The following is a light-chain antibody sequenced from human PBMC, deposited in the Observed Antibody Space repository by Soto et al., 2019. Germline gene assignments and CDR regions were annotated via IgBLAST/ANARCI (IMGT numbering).Light chain of an antibody. CDR2: EVS. Sequence: QSALTQPASVSGSPGQSITISCTGTSSDVGSYNLVSWYQQHPGKAPKLMIYEVSKRPSGVSNRFSGSKSGNTASLTISALQAEDEADYYCCSYAGSSTFANVFGTGTKLTVL. V-gene: IGLV2-23*02. J-gene: IGLJ1*01. CDR1: SSDVGSYNL. CDR3: CSYAGSSTFANV.